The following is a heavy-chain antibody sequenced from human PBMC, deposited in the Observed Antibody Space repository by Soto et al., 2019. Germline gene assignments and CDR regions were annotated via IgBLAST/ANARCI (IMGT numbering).Heavy chain of an antibody. V-gene: IGHV4-34*01. CDR1: GGSFSGYY. Sequence: QVQLQQWGAGLLKPSETLSLTCAVYGGSFSGYYWSWIRQPPGKGLEWIGEINHSGSTNYNPSLKSRVTISVDTSKNQFSLKLSSVTAPDTAVYYCARDTSGEMATIRFQHAFDIWGQGTMVTVSS. CDR3: ARDTSGEMATIRFQHAFDI. CDR2: INHSGST. D-gene: IGHD5-12*01. J-gene: IGHJ3*02.